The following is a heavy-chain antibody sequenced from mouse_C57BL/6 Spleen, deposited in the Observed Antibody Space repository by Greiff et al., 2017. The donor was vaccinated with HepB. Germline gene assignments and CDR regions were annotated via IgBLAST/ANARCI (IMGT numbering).Heavy chain of an antibody. Sequence: EVKLMESGPELVKPGASVKISCKASGYSFTDYNMNWVKQSNGKSLEWIGVINPNYGTTSYNQKFKGKATLTVDQSSSTAYMQLNSLTSEDSAVYYCAGAGRGGLIAYWGQGTLVTVSA. V-gene: IGHV1-39*01. CDR3: AGAGRGGLIAY. J-gene: IGHJ3*01. CDR1: GYSFTDYN. CDR2: INPNYGTT.